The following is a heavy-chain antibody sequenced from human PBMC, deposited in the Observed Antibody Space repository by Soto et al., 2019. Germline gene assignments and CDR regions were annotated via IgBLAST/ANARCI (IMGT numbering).Heavy chain of an antibody. V-gene: IGHV4-34*01. Sequence: SETLSRTCAVYVGSFSGYYWSWIRQPPGKGLEWIGEINHSGSTNYNPSLKSRVTISVDTSKNQFSLKLSSVTAADTAVYYCARARRPYCSGGSCYSIWFDPWGQGTLVT. J-gene: IGHJ5*02. CDR1: VGSFSGYY. CDR3: ARARRPYCSGGSCYSIWFDP. D-gene: IGHD2-15*01. CDR2: INHSGST.